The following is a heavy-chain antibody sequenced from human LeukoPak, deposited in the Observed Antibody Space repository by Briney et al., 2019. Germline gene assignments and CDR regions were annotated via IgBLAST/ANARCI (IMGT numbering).Heavy chain of an antibody. CDR3: AKATTYYYALFDY. CDR2: ISWNSGSI. J-gene: IGHJ4*02. V-gene: IGHV3-9*01. Sequence: PGGSLRLSCAASGFTFDDYAMHWVRQAPGKGLEWVSGISWNSGSIGYADSVKGRFTISRDNAKNSLYLQMNSLRAEDTALYYCAKATTYYYALFDYWGQGTLVTVSS. CDR1: GFTFDDYA. D-gene: IGHD3-10*01.